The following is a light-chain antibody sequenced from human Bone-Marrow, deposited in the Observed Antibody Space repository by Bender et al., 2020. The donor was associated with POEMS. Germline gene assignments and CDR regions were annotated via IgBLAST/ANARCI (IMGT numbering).Light chain of an antibody. V-gene: IGLV2-23*02. CDR1: SSDVGGYNL. CDR3: CSYAGSGWV. J-gene: IGLJ3*02. CDR2: EVS. Sequence: QSALTQPASVSGSPGQAISISCTGTSSDVGGYNLVSWYQQHPGKAPKLILYEVSARPSGVSNRFSGSKSGNTASLTISGLQAEDEADYYCCSYAGSGWVFGGGTKLTVL.